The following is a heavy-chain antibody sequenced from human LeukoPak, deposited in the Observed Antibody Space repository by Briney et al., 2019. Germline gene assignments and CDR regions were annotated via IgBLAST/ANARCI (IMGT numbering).Heavy chain of an antibody. V-gene: IGHV1-46*01. Sequence: ASLKVSCKASGYTFSSYYVHWGRQAPGQGVERMGMIIPSDGFTSYAQKFQGRVTMTRDMSTSTVYMELSSLRSDDTAVYNTARAGRRLFGVLIPLSFDYWGQGSPVTVSS. CDR2: IIPSDGFT. D-gene: IGHD3-3*01. CDR1: GYTFSSYY. CDR3: ARAGRRLFGVLIPLSFDY. J-gene: IGHJ4*02.